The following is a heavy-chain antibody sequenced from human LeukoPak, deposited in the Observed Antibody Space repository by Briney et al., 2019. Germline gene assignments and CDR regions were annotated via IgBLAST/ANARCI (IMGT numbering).Heavy chain of an antibody. CDR2: ISGSGGST. CDR1: GFTFSSYA. Sequence: GGSLRLSCAASGFTFSSYAMSWVRQAPGKGLEWVSAISGSGGSTYYADSVKGWFTISRDNSKNTLYLQMNSLRAEDTAVYYCAKDGVYYDSSGYQDYWGQGTLVTVSS. J-gene: IGHJ4*02. V-gene: IGHV3-23*01. D-gene: IGHD3-22*01. CDR3: AKDGVYYDSSGYQDY.